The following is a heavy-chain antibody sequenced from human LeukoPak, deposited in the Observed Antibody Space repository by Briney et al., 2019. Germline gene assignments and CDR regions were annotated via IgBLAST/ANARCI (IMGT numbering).Heavy chain of an antibody. Sequence: GGSLRLSCAASGFTYSNVWMDWVRQAPGKGLEWVGRIKTNAEGGTLDYTAPVKGRFTISRDDSKNTLYLQMDSLEVEDTGMYYCTTGIDDEGGYWGQGTLVTVSS. CDR2: IKTNAEGGTL. J-gene: IGHJ4*02. CDR3: TTGIDDEGGY. D-gene: IGHD3-3*02. V-gene: IGHV3-15*07. CDR1: GFTYSNVW.